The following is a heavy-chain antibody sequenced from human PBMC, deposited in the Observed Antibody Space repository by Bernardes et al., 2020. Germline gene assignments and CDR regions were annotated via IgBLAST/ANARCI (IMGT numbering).Heavy chain of an antibody. CDR1: GGSISSSSYY. Sequence: SETLSLTCTVSGGSISSSSYYWGWIRQPPGKGLEWIGSIYYSGSTYYNPSLKSRVTISVDTSKNQFSLKLSSVTAADTAVYYCARHAPDSSSWLSVFDYWGQGTLVTVSS. V-gene: IGHV4-39*01. CDR2: IYYSGST. D-gene: IGHD6-13*01. CDR3: ARHAPDSSSWLSVFDY. J-gene: IGHJ4*02.